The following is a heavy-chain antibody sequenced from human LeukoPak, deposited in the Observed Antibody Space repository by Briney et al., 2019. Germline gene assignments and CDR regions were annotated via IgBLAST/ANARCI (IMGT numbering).Heavy chain of an antibody. J-gene: IGHJ6*02. V-gene: IGHV3-30*18. CDR2: ISYDGSNK. CDR1: GFTFSSYG. Sequence: GGSLGLSCAASGFTFSSYGMHWVRQAPGKGLEWVAVISYDGSNKYYADSVKGRFTISRDNSKNTLYLQMNSLRAEDTAVYYCAKDRGSSSWLSPLDGMDVWGQGTTVTVSS. CDR3: AKDRGSSSWLSPLDGMDV. D-gene: IGHD6-13*01.